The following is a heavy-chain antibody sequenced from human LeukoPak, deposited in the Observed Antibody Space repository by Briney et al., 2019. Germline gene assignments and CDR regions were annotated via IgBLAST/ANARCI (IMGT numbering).Heavy chain of an antibody. CDR2: IYHSGST. D-gene: IGHD6-6*01. J-gene: IGHJ4*02. Sequence: SETLSLTCTVSGYSISSGYYWGWIRQPPGKGLEWIGSIYHSGSTYYNPSLKSRVTISVDTSKNQFSLKLSSVTAADTAVYYCARQHVVYSSSSDPYYFDRWGQGTLVTVSS. CDR1: GYSISSGYY. V-gene: IGHV4-38-2*02. CDR3: ARQHVVYSSSSDPYYFDR.